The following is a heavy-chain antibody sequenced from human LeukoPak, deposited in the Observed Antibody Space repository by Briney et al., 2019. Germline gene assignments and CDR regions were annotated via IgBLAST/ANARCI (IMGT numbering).Heavy chain of an antibody. V-gene: IGHV3-23*01. Sequence: PGGSLRLSCAASGFTFSSYAMGWVRQAPGKGLEWVSVISGSGGTTFYADSVKGHFTISRDNSKNTLYLQMNSLRAEDTALYHCAKDQESGGYSDHWGQGTLVTVSS. CDR2: ISGSGGTT. J-gene: IGHJ4*02. CDR1: GFTFSSYA. CDR3: AKDQESGGYSDH. D-gene: IGHD1-26*01.